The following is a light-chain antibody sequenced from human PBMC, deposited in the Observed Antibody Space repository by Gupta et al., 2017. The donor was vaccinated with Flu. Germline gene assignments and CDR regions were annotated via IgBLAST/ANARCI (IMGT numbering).Light chain of an antibody. CDR1: QGRVYSDANTY. J-gene: IGKJ1*01. V-gene: IGKV2-30*01. Sequence: VVMTQSALSLPVTLGQPASISCRSSQGRVYSDANTYLHWLQQSRGQSPRRLIYQASHPESGVPDRFSGTASGTDFTLKISMVDAEDVVIYFCRQGEPWGRAFGQGTTVEIK. CDR3: RQGEPWGRA. CDR2: QAS.